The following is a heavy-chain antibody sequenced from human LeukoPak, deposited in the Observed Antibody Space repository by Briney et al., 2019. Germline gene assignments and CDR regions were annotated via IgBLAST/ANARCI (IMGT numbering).Heavy chain of an antibody. J-gene: IGHJ3*02. CDR2: ISDIGTTQ. CDR3: ARDRSKVTAYDDALDI. D-gene: IGHD2-21*02. CDR1: GFTFSSYE. V-gene: IGHV3-48*03. Sequence: GGSLRLSCAASGFTFSSYELNWVRQAPGKGLEWVSYISDIGTTQHYADSVKGRFTISRDNAKNSLYLQMNSLTAEDTAVYYCARDRSKVTAYDDALDIWGQGIMVIVSS.